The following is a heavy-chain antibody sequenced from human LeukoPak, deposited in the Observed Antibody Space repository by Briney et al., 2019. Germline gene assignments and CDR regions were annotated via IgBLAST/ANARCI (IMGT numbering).Heavy chain of an antibody. J-gene: IGHJ3*02. D-gene: IGHD2-8*01. V-gene: IGHV5-51*01. CDR2: IYPADSDT. Sequence: RGESLKISCQASGYNFVSQWIGWVRQRPGKGLEWMGIIYPADSDTRYSPSFQGQVTISADKSISTAYLQWSSLNASDTAMYYCARLPPGMGAFDTWGQGTMVTVSS. CDR1: GYNFVSQW. CDR3: ARLPPGMGAFDT.